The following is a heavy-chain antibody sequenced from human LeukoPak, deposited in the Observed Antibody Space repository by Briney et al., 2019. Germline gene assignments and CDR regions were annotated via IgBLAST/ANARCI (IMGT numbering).Heavy chain of an antibody. J-gene: IGHJ4*02. CDR2: IYYSGST. V-gene: IGHV4-39*01. Sequence: SETQSLTCTVSGGSISSSSYYWGWIRQPPGKGLEWIGSIYYSGSTYYNPSLKSRVTISVDTSKNQFSLKLSSVTAADTAVYYCARRGDYYDSSGYLDYWGQGTLVTVSS. CDR1: GGSISSSSYY. D-gene: IGHD3-22*01. CDR3: ARRGDYYDSSGYLDY.